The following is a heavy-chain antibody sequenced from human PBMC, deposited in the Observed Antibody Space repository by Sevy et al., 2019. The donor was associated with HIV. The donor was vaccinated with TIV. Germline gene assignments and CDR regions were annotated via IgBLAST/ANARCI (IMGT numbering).Heavy chain of an antibody. CDR3: ARLCTGFIYYYYYGMDV. J-gene: IGHJ6*02. Sequence: GGSLRLSCAVSGFAFSSSWMTWVRQAPGKGLEWVANIKQDGSEKYYVDFLKGRFTISRDNAKNSLYLQMNSLRAEDTAVYYCARLCTGFIYYYYYGMDVWGQGTTVTVSS. V-gene: IGHV3-7*01. CDR1: GFAFSSSW. CDR2: IKQDGSEK. D-gene: IGHD2-2*01.